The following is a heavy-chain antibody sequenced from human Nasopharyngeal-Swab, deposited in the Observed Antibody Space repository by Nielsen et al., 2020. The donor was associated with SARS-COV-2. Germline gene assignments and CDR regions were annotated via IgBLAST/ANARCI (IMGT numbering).Heavy chain of an antibody. Sequence: GESLKIPCAASGFIFHSFAMHWVRQSPGKGLEWVALISFDGTNRYYAGSVRGRFTISRDTSKDTLYLQMNNLRAEDTAVYYCVRDRDIFGYDSSGYYGADAFDLWGQGTMVTVSA. V-gene: IGHV3-30*04. CDR3: VRDRDIFGYDSSGYYGADAFDL. D-gene: IGHD3-22*01. CDR2: ISFDGTNR. J-gene: IGHJ3*01. CDR1: GFIFHSFA.